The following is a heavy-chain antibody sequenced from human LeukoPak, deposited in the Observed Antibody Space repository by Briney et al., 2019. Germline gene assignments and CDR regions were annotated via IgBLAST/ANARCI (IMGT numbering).Heavy chain of an antibody. CDR1: GGSISSGSYY. CDR3: VRSEINDYSKY. J-gene: IGHJ4*02. D-gene: IGHD4-11*01. Sequence: SQTLSLTCTVSGGSISSGSYYWSWIRQPAGQGLEYIGRMYTSGSTNYNPSLKSRVTISVDTSKNQFSLKLSSVTAVDTAIYYCVRSEINDYSKYWGQGILVTVTS. V-gene: IGHV4-61*02. CDR2: MYTSGST.